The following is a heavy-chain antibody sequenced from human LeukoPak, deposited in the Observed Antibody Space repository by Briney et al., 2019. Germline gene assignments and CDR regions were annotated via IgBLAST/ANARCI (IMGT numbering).Heavy chain of an antibody. D-gene: IGHD6-13*01. CDR3: ARAGYSSTWYSRYFDL. J-gene: IGHJ2*01. V-gene: IGHV3-11*04. CDR2: ISPNANTI. Sequence: GGSLRLSCAAAGFTFSDRYMSWIRQAPGKGMEWVAYISPNANTIHYADSVKGRFTISRDNAKNSLFLQVNSLRAGDTAVYYCARAGYSSTWYSRYFDLWGRGTLVTVSS. CDR1: GFTFSDRY.